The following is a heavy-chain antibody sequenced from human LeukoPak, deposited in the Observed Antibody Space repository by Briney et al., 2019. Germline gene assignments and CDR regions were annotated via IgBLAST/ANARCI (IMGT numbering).Heavy chain of an antibody. CDR3: AKDNNGWAFDI. CDR1: GLTFSSYG. V-gene: IGHV3-30*02. D-gene: IGHD6-19*01. CDR2: IPYDGSNK. J-gene: IGHJ3*02. Sequence: GGSLRLSCAASGLTFSSYGMDWVRQAPGKGLEWVAFIPYDGSNKYYAGSVKGRFTISRDNSKNTLYLQMNSLRAEDTALYYCAKDNNGWAFDIWGQGTMVTVSS.